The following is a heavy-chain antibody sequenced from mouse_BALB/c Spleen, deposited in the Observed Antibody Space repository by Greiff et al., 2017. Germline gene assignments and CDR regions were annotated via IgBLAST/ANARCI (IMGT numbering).Heavy chain of an antibody. CDR2: ISYDGSN. CDR3: ARGLSTMITTRAMDY. CDR1: GYSITSGYY. Sequence: EVKVEESGPGLVKPSQSLSLTCSVTGYSITSGYYWNWIRQFPGNKLEWMGYISYDGSNNYNPSLKNRISITRDTSKNQFFLKLNSVTTEDTATYYCARGLSTMITTRAMDYWGQGTSVTVSS. V-gene: IGHV3-6*02. J-gene: IGHJ4*01. D-gene: IGHD2-4*01.